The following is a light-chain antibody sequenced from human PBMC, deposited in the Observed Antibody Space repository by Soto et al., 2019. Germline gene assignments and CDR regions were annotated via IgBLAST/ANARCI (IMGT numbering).Light chain of an antibody. V-gene: IGKV3D-20*02. CDR1: QSFSSSY. J-gene: IGKJ5*01. CDR3: HQRQYWPPIT. CDR2: DAS. Sequence: EIVVKKAPGNLSLCPGERAPHPCRASQSFSSSYLAWYQQKPGQAPRLLISDASNRATGIPARFSGSGSGTDFTLTISSLEPEDFAVYYCHQRQYWPPITFGQGTRLEIK.